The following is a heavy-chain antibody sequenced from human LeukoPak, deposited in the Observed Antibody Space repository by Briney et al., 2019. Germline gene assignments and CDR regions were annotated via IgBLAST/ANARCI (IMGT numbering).Heavy chain of an antibody. D-gene: IGHD3-22*01. V-gene: IGHV4-34*01. CDR2: INHSGST. Sequence: SETLSLTCAVYGGSFSGYYWSWSRQPPGKGLEWIGEINHSGSTNYNPSLKSRVTISVDTSKNQFSLKLSSVTAADTAVYYCARGLITFRTGYYYDSSGYYGYFDYWGQGTLVTVSS. CDR1: GGSFSGYY. J-gene: IGHJ4*02. CDR3: ARGLITFRTGYYYDSSGYYGYFDY.